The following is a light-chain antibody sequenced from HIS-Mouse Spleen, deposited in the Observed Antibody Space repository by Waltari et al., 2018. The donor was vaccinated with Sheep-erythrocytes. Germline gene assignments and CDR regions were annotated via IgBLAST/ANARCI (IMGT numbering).Light chain of an antibody. V-gene: IGLV2-11*01. CDR1: SSDVGGYNY. J-gene: IGLJ1*01. CDR2: DVS. Sequence: QSALTQPRSVSGSPGQSVTISCTGTSSDVGGYNYVSWYQQHPGKAPKLLIYDVSKRPPGVPDRCSGSKSGNPASLTISGLQAEDEADYYCCSYAGSYNHVFATGTKVTVL. CDR3: CSYAGSYNHV.